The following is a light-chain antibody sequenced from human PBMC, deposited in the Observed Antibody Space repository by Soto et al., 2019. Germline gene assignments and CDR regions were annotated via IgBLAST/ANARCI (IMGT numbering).Light chain of an antibody. J-gene: IGKJ4*01. CDR3: QQCYSSPQLT. V-gene: IGKV4-1*01. CDR1: QSVLYSSNNKNY. Sequence: DIVMTQSPDSLAVSLGERATINCKSSQSVLYSSNNKNYLAWYQQKPGQPPKRLIYWASTRESGVPDRFSGSGSRKDFTLTISSLQAEDVAVYYCQQCYSSPQLTFGGGTKVEIK. CDR2: WAS.